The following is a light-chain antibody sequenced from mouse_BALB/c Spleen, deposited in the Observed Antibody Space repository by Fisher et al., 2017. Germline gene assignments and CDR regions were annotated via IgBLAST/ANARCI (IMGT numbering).Light chain of an antibody. CDR2: STS. J-gene: IGKJ4*01. CDR1: SSVSY. CDR3: QQRSSYPFT. Sequence: IVLTQSPAIMAASLGQKVTLTCSASSSVSYMHWYQQKSGTSPKLLIYSTSNLASGVPSRFSGSGSGTFYSLTISSVEAEDAATYYCQQRSSYPFTFGSGTKLEIK. V-gene: IGKV4-80*01.